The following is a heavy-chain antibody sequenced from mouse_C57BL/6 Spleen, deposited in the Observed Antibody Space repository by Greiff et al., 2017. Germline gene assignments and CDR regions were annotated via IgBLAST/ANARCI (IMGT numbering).Heavy chain of an antibody. D-gene: IGHD1-1*01. CDR2: ISYSGST. J-gene: IGHJ2*01. V-gene: IGHV3-1*01. CDR1: GYSITSGYD. Sequence: EVQLVESGPGMVKPSQSLSLTCTVTGYSITSGYDWHWIRHFPGNKLEWMGYISYSGSTNYNPSLKSRISITHDTSKNHFFLKLNSVTTEDTATYYCARGYYYGKGYYFDYWGQGTTLTVSS. CDR3: ARGYYYGKGYYFDY.